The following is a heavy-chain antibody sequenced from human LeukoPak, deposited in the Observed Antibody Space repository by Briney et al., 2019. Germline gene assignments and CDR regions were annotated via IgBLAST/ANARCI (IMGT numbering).Heavy chain of an antibody. CDR2: IRSKANSYAT. V-gene: IGHV3-73*01. CDR3: TRHNPLYDILTGYYHHGGWFDP. Sequence: GGSLRLSCAASGFTFSGSAMHWVRQASGKGLEWVGRIRSKANSYATAYAASVKGRFTISRDDSKNTAYLQMNSLKTEDTAVYYCTRHNPLYDILTGYYHHGGWFDPWGQGTLVTVSS. D-gene: IGHD3-9*01. CDR1: GFTFSGSA. J-gene: IGHJ5*02.